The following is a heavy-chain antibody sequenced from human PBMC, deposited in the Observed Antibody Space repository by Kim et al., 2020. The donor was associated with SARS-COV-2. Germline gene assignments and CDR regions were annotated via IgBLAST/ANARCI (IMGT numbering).Heavy chain of an antibody. CDR3: ARERDGYSYGSSCMGV. V-gene: IGHV3-30*07. Sequence: SVKGRFTISRDNAKNTVYLQMNSLRAEDTAVYYCARERDGYSYGSSCMGVWGQGTTVTVSS. J-gene: IGHJ6*02. D-gene: IGHD5-18*01.